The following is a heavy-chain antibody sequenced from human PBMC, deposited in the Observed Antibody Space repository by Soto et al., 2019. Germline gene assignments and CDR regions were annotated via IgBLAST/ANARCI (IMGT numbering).Heavy chain of an antibody. CDR1: GDSISYSY. D-gene: IGHD3-22*01. Sequence: PSETLSLTCSVSGDSISYSYWSWIRQSPGKGLEWIGYVHSSGSTNYNPSLRSRVTTSLDTSRNQFSLQLNSVTAADTAVYYCARGYYDSSGYSTTFDIWGQGTMVTVSS. V-gene: IGHV4-59*01. J-gene: IGHJ3*02. CDR3: ARGYYDSSGYSTTFDI. CDR2: VHSSGST.